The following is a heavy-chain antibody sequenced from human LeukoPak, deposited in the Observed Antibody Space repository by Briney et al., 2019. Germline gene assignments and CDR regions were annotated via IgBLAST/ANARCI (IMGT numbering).Heavy chain of an antibody. D-gene: IGHD5-18*01. CDR3: ARADGYTYGLDY. CDR2: IHYTGIT. Sequence: SETLSLTCTVSRGSFSSHYWTWIRQPPGKGLECIGYIHYTGITNYNPSLESRVTISLDTSKNQFSLKPRSVTAADTAVYYCARADGYTYGLDYWGQGTLVTVSS. CDR1: RGSFSSHY. V-gene: IGHV4-59*11. J-gene: IGHJ4*02.